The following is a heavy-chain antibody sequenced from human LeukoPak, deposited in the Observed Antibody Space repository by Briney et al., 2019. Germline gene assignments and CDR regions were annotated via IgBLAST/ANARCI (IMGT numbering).Heavy chain of an antibody. CDR1: EYTFTNYY. J-gene: IGHJ4*02. CDR3: ARGPFADYGDYGHSFDY. D-gene: IGHD4-17*01. CDR2: INPSGGST. Sequence: ASVKVSCKAFEYTFTNYYMHWVRQAPGQGLEWMGLINPSGGSTSYSQNFQGRVAMTRGTSTSTVYMDLSSLRSEDTAVYYCARGPFADYGDYGHSFDYWGQGTLVTVAS. V-gene: IGHV1-46*01.